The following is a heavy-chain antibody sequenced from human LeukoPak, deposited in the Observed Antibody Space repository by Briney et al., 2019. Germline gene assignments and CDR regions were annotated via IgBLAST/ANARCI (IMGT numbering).Heavy chain of an antibody. CDR2: INHSGST. CDR3: PRGPIFPIVGAGGNFDY. J-gene: IGHJ4*02. D-gene: IGHD1-26*01. Sequence: SETLSLTCAVYGGSFSGYYWSWIRQPPGKGLEWIGEINHSGSTNYNSSLKSRVTISVDTSKNQFSLKLSSVTAADTAVYYCPRGPIFPIVGAGGNFDYWGQGTLVTVSS. CDR1: GGSFSGYY. V-gene: IGHV4-34*01.